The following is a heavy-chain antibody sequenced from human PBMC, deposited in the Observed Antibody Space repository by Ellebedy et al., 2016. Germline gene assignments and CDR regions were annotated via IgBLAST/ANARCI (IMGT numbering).Heavy chain of an antibody. Sequence: ASVKVSCXASRYTFTSYGISWVRQAPGQGLEWMGWISAYSGNSNYPQRLQGRVTMTTDTSTGTVYMELRSLRSDDTAVYYCARDQSGHFDYWGQGTLVTVSS. V-gene: IGHV1-18*04. D-gene: IGHD5-12*01. CDR3: ARDQSGHFDY. CDR2: ISAYSGNS. CDR1: RYTFTSYG. J-gene: IGHJ4*02.